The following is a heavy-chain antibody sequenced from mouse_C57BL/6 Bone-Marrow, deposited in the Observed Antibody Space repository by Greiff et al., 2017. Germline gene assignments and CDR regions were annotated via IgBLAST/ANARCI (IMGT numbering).Heavy chain of an antibody. Sequence: QVQLKQSGAELVRPGTSVKMSCKASGYTFTNYWIGWAKQRPGHGLECIGDIYPGGGYTNYNEKFKGKATLTADKSSSTAYMQFSSLTSEDSAIYYCARVTTVVATDWYFDVWGTGTTVTVSS. CDR1: GYTFTNYW. D-gene: IGHD1-1*01. CDR2: IYPGGGYT. CDR3: ARVTTVVATDWYFDV. J-gene: IGHJ1*03. V-gene: IGHV1-63*01.